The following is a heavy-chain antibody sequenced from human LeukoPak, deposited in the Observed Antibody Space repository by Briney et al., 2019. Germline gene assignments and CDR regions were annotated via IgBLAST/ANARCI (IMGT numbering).Heavy chain of an antibody. Sequence: PSETLSLTCSVSGVSISSSGSCWAWIRQPPGKGLEWIASLYYGGSTYYNPSLKSRVTISVDTSKNQFSLKLSSVTAADTAVFYCARCTYDYDSGTYYFYNWFDPWGQGTLVTVSS. V-gene: IGHV4-39*01. D-gene: IGHD3-10*01. J-gene: IGHJ5*02. CDR2: LYYGGST. CDR1: GVSISSSGSC. CDR3: ARCTYDYDSGTYYFYNWFDP.